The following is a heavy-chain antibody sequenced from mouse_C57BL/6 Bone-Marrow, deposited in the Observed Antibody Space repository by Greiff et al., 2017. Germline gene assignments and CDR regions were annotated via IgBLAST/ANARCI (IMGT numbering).Heavy chain of an antibody. J-gene: IGHJ1*03. CDR3: AREGGYYYGSSWYFDV. CDR1: GYTFTSYW. D-gene: IGHD1-1*01. V-gene: IGHV1-69*01. CDR2: IDPSDSYT. Sequence: VQLQQPGAELVMPGALVKLSCKASGYTFTSYWMHWVKQRPGQGLEWIGEIDPSDSYTNYNQKFKGKSTLTVDKSSSTAYMQLSSLTSEDSAVYYCAREGGYYYGSSWYFDVWGTGTTVTVSS.